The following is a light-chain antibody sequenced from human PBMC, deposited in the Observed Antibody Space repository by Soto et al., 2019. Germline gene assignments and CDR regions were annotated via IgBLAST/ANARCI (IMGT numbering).Light chain of an antibody. J-gene: IGLJ1*01. V-gene: IGLV2-18*02. CDR1: SSDVGNYNR. CDR3: SSYTSSSTYV. Sequence: QSVLTQPPSVSGSPGQSVTISCIGTSSDVGNYNRVSWYQQPPGTAPKLMIYEVANRPSGVPDRFSGSKSGNTASLTISGLQAEDEADYYCSSYTSSSTYVFGTGTKLTVL. CDR2: EVA.